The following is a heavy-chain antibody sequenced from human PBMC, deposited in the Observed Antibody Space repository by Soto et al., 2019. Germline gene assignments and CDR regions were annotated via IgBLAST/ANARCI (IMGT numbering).Heavy chain of an antibody. CDR1: GFTFSSYA. J-gene: IGHJ6*03. Sequence: GGSLRLPCAASGFTFSSYAMSWVRQAPGKGLEWVSAISGSGGSTYYADSVKGRLTISRDNSKNTLYLQMNSLRAEDTAVYYCAKGHTEIPNYDFWSGYQVPLDYYYYMDVWGKGTTVTVSS. V-gene: IGHV3-23*01. CDR3: AKGHTEIPNYDFWSGYQVPLDYYYYMDV. CDR2: ISGSGGST. D-gene: IGHD3-3*01.